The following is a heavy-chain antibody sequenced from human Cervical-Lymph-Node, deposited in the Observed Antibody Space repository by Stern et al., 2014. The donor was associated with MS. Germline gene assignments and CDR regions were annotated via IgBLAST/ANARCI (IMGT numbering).Heavy chain of an antibody. Sequence: VQLVESGAEVKKPGASVKVSCKPSAYTFTNYYMHWVRQAPGQGLEWMGLINTRSGTPSYTQKFQGRVTMARDTSTSTVYMDLSSLRSDDTAVYYCATLCAPLSSSFDYWGQGTLVTVSS. D-gene: IGHD2-2*01. CDR1: AYTFTNYY. J-gene: IGHJ4*02. V-gene: IGHV1-46*03. CDR2: INTRSGTP. CDR3: ATLCAPLSSSFDY.